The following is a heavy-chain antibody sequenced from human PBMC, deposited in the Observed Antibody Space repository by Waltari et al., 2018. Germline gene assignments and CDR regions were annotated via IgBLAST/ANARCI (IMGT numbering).Heavy chain of an antibody. V-gene: IGHV1-2*02. Sequence: QVQLVQSGAEVKKPGASVKVSCKASGYTFTGYYMHWVRQAPGQGLEWMGWINPNSGGTNHAQKFQGRVTMTRDTSISTAYMELSRLRSDDTAVYYCARIFTFGGSSSSQGFDYWGQGTLVTVSS. CDR1: GYTFTGYY. J-gene: IGHJ4*02. CDR2: INPNSGGT. CDR3: ARIFTFGGSSSSQGFDY. D-gene: IGHD6-6*01.